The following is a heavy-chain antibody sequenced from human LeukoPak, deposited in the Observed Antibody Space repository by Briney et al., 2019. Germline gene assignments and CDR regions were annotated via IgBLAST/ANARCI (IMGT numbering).Heavy chain of an antibody. CDR2: IYYSGST. V-gene: IGHV4-39*01. CDR3: ARLFNYDILTGYYDPTPDY. D-gene: IGHD3-9*01. J-gene: IGHJ4*02. Sequence: SETLSLTCTVSGGSISSSSYYWGWIRQPPGKGLEWIGSIYYSGSTYYNPSLKSRVTISVDTSKNQFSLKLSSVTAADTAVYYCARLFNYDILTGYYDPTPDYRGQGTLVTVSS. CDR1: GGSISSSSYY.